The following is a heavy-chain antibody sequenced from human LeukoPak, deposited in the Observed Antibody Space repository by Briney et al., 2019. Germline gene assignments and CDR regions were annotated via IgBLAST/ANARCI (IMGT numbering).Heavy chain of an antibody. D-gene: IGHD3-10*01. Sequence: GGSLRLSCAASGFTFSTYWMHWVRQAPGKGLVWVSRIKSDGSTNYADSVKGRFTISRDNSKNTLYLQVNSLRTDDTAVYYCARVSGSFDMWGQGTMVTVSS. V-gene: IGHV3-74*01. CDR3: ARVSGSFDM. CDR2: IKSDGST. J-gene: IGHJ3*02. CDR1: GFTFSTYW.